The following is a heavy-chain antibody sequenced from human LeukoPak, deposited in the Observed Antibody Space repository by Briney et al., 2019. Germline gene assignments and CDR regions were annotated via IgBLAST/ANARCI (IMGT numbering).Heavy chain of an antibody. CDR2: IYYSGST. D-gene: IGHD3-10*01. J-gene: IGHJ3*02. CDR3: ARGAWAFDI. Sequence: KSSETLSLTCTVSGGSISSYYWSWIRQPPGKGLEWVWYIYYSGSTNYNPSLKSRVTISVDTSKNQFSLKLSSVTAADTAVYYCARGAWAFDIRGQGTLVTVSS. V-gene: IGHV4-59*08. CDR1: GGSISSYY.